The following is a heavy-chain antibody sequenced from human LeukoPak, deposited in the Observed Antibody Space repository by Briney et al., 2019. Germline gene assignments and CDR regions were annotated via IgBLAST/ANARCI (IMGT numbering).Heavy chain of an antibody. V-gene: IGHV4-34*01. CDR1: GGSFSGYY. D-gene: IGHD5-12*01. J-gene: IGHJ4*02. Sequence: SETLPLTCAVYGGSFSGYYWSWIRQPPGKGLEWIGEINHSGSTNYNPSLKSRVTISVDTSKNQFSLKLSSVTAADTAVYYCAREGYSGYRRRPLPDYWGQGTLVTVSS. CDR2: INHSGST. CDR3: AREGYSGYRRRPLPDY.